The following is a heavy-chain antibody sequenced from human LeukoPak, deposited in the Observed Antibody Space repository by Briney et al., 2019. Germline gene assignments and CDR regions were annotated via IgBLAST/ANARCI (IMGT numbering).Heavy chain of an antibody. V-gene: IGHV4-34*01. J-gene: IGHJ4*02. Sequence: ASETLSLTCTVSGGSISSYYWSWIRQPPGKGLEWIGEINHSGSTNYNPSLKSRVTISVDTSKNQFSLKLSSVTAADTAVYYCARGQRYSSSWYPFDYWGQGTLVTVSS. CDR1: GGSISSYY. D-gene: IGHD6-13*01. CDR3: ARGQRYSSSWYPFDY. CDR2: INHSGST.